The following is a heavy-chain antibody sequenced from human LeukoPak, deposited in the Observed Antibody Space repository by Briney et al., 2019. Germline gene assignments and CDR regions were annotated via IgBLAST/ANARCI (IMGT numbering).Heavy chain of an antibody. CDR1: GYTFTRYG. Sequence: GASVKVSCKASGYTFTRYGISWVRQAPGQGLEWMGWISSHNGNTQYARKFQGRVTLTTDTSSTTAYMELRSLRSDDTAVYYCARDENWNDDGGKGYNWFDSLGQGTLVTVSS. V-gene: IGHV1-18*01. J-gene: IGHJ5*01. CDR2: ISSHNGNT. D-gene: IGHD1-1*01. CDR3: ARDENWNDDGGKGYNWFDS.